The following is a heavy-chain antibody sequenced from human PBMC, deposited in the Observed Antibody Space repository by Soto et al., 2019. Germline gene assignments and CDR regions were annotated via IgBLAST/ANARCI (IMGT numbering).Heavy chain of an antibody. V-gene: IGHV3-53*01. J-gene: IGHJ4*02. CDR3: ATGTGGGGY. D-gene: IGHD3-10*01. CDR1: GFTVSNNY. CDR2: IYSGGYT. Sequence: EVQLVESGGGLIQPGGSLRLSCAVSGFTVSNNYMSWVRQAPGKGLEGVSVIYSGGYTAYGDSVKGRFTISRGNSKNTPYSKKKTATAAALAVDSSATGTGGGGYWGQGTLVTVSS.